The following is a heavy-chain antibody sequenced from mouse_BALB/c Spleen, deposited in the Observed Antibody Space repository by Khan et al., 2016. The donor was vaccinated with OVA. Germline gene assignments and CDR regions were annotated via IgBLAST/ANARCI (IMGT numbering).Heavy chain of an antibody. V-gene: IGHV2-6-5*01. CDR3: AKDPPYYAMDY. CDR2: IWGGGSK. J-gene: IGHJ4*01. CDR1: GFSLADYA. Sequence: QVQLKESGPGLVAPSQSLSITCTVSGFSLADYAVSWIRQPPGKGLEWLGVIWGGGSKYYNSALKSRLSISKDNSKSQVFLKMNSRQTDDTAMYYCAKDPPYYAMDYWGQGTSVTVSS.